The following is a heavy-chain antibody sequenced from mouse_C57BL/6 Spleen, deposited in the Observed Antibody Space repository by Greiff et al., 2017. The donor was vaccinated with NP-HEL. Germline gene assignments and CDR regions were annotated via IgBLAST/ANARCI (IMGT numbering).Heavy chain of an antibody. V-gene: IGHV5-16*01. CDR1: GFTFSDYY. J-gene: IGHJ3*01. D-gene: IGHD3-3*01. CDR3: AREGRLGGPWFAY. Sequence: EVQRVESEGGLVQPGSSMKLSCTASGFTFSDYYMAWVRQVPEKGLEWVANINYDGSSTYYLDSLKSRFIISRDNAKNILYLQMSSLKSEDTATYYCAREGRLGGPWFAYWGQGTLVTVSA. CDR2: INYDGSST.